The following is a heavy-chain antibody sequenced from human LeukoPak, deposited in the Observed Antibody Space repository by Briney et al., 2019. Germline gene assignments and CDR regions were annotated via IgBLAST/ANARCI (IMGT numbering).Heavy chain of an antibody. D-gene: IGHD3-22*01. CDR2: ISYDGSNK. CDR3: AKALDYYDSSGSRLGFDY. J-gene: IGHJ4*02. CDR1: GFTFSSYG. V-gene: IGHV3-30*18. Sequence: PGGSLRLSCAASGFTFSSYGMHWVRQAPGKGLEWVAVISYDGSNKYYADSVKGRFTISRDNSKNTLYLQMNSLRAEDTAVYYCAKALDYYDSSGSRLGFDYWGQGTLVTVSS.